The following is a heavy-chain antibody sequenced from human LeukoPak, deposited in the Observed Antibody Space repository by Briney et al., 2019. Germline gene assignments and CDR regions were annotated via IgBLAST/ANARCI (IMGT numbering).Heavy chain of an antibody. J-gene: IGHJ5*02. CDR1: GYTFTSYD. CDR2: MNPNSGDT. V-gene: IGHV1-8*01. D-gene: IGHD3-16*01. Sequence: ASVTVSCKASGYTFTSYDINWVRQAPGQGLEWMGWMNPNSGDTGYAQTFQGRVTMTRNTSISTAYMELSSLRSEDTAVYYCASGLGSSKYNWFDPWGQGTLVTVSS. CDR3: ASGLGSSKYNWFDP.